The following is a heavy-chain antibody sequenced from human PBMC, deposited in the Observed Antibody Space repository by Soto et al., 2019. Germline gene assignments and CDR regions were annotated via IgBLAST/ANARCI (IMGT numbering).Heavy chain of an antibody. D-gene: IGHD1-1*01. V-gene: IGHV3-33*01. Sequence: GGSLRLSCAASGFTFSSYGMHWVRQAPGKGLEWVAVLWYDGSNQYYADSVKGRFTISRDNSKNTLYLQMNSLRAEDTAVYYCEPDKSGTPAGGMDVWGQGTTVTVSS. J-gene: IGHJ6*02. CDR2: LWYDGSNQ. CDR3: EPDKSGTPAGGMDV. CDR1: GFTFSSYG.